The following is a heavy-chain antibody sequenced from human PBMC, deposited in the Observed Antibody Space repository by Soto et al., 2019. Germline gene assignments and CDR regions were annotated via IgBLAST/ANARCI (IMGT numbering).Heavy chain of an antibody. J-gene: IGHJ6*02. V-gene: IGHV3-53*02. CDR1: GFTVSSDS. CDR3: ARHYSAMGV. Sequence: EVQLVETAGDLIQPGGSLRLSCAASGFTVSSDSMTWVRQAPGKGLEWISIINSDNNTDYADSVKGRFSISRDTSKNILYLQMNSLRAEDTAEYYCARHYSAMGVWGQGTTVTVSS. CDR2: INSDNNT.